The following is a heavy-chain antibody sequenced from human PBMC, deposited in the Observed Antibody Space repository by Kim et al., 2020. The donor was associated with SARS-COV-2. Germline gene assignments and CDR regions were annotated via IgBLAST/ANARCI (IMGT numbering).Heavy chain of an antibody. D-gene: IGHD5-12*01. Sequence: NYAPKFQGRVTSTADKSTSTAYMELSSLRSEDTAVYYCARAQGGGYGYDYWGQGTLVTVSS. V-gene: IGHV1-69*04. CDR3: ARAQGGGYGYDY. J-gene: IGHJ4*02.